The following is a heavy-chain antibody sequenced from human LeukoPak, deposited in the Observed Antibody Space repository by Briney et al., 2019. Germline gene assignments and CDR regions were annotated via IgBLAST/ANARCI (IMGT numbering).Heavy chain of an antibody. CDR1: GFTISSNY. V-gene: IGHV3-53*01. Sequence: GGSLRLSCAASGFTISSNYMSWVRQAPGKGLEWVSVIYSGGTIYYADSVKGRFTISRDNSKNTLYLQMNSLRAEDTAVYYCANNFDYWGQGTLVTVSS. CDR2: IYSGGTI. D-gene: IGHD5-24*01. J-gene: IGHJ4*02. CDR3: ANNFDY.